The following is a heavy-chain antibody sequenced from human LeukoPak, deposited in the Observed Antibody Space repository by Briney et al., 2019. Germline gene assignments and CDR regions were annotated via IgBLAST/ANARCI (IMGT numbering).Heavy chain of an antibody. CDR2: IKQDGSEK. D-gene: IGHD2-15*01. J-gene: IGHJ3*02. V-gene: IGHV3-7*01. Sequence: PWGSLRLSCAASGFTFSSYWMSRVRQAPGKGLEWVANIKQDGSEKYYVDSVKGRFTISRDNAKNSLYLQMNSLRAEDTAVYYCARDCSGGSCYPDDAFDIWGQGTMVTVSS. CDR1: GFTFSSYW. CDR3: ARDCSGGSCYPDDAFDI.